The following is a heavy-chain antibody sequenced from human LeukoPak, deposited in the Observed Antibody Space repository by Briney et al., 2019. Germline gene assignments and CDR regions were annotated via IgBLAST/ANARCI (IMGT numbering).Heavy chain of an antibody. J-gene: IGHJ4*02. CDR2: ISGSGGST. D-gene: IGHD5-18*01. V-gene: IGHV3-23*01. CDR3: AKDLAAMVTGIFDY. CDR1: GFTFSSYA. Sequence: GGSLRLSCAASGFTFSSYAMSWVRQAPGKGLEWVSDISGSGGSTYYADSVKGRFTISRDNSKNTLYLQRNSRRAEDTAVYYCAKDLAAMVTGIFDYWGQGTLVTVSS.